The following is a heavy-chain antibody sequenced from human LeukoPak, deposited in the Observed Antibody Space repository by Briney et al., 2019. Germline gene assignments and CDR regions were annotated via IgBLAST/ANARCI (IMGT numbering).Heavy chain of an antibody. Sequence: GGSLRLSCAASGFTVSDNYMTWVRQAPGKGLEWVSSIYSAGATHYAEPVKGRFTISRDNSKNTLYLQMNSLRAEDMAVYYCARIEWERLGRAFDIWGQGTMVTVSS. D-gene: IGHD1-26*01. CDR1: GFTVSDNY. V-gene: IGHV3-53*01. CDR2: IYSAGAT. CDR3: ARIEWERLGRAFDI. J-gene: IGHJ3*02.